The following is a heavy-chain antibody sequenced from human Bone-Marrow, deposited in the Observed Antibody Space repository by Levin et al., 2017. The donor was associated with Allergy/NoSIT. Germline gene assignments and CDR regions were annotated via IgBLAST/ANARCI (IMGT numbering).Heavy chain of an antibody. Sequence: SGPTLVKPTQTLTLTYTFSGFSLSTRGVGVGWIRQPPGKALEWLAIIYWDDIKRYSPSLKSRLTITKDTSKNQVVLTMTNMDPVDTATYYCAHRGPGQQLQHWGQGTLVTVSS. CDR2: IYWDDIK. CDR3: AHRGPGQQLQH. J-gene: IGHJ1*01. D-gene: IGHD6-13*01. CDR1: GFSLSTRGVG. V-gene: IGHV2-5*02.